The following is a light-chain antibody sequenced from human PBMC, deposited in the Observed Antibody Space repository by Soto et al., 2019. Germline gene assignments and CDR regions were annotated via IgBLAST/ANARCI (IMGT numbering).Light chain of an antibody. J-gene: IGLJ1*01. CDR2: EVR. CDR1: SSDVGSYNY. Sequence: QSALTQPASVSGSPGQSITISCTGTSSDVGSYNYVSWYQQHPGKTPKLLIYEVRRRPTGVSDRFSGSKSGNTASLTISGLQAEDEADYYCSSYTSSSSGVFGTGTKLTVL. V-gene: IGLV2-14*01. CDR3: SSYTSSSSGV.